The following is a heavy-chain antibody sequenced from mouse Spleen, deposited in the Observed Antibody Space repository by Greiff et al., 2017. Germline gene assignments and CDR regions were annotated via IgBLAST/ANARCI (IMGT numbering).Heavy chain of an antibody. D-gene: IGHD2-13*01. V-gene: IGHV1-85*01. J-gene: IGHJ3*01. CDR3: AYYDGEAAY. CDR1: GYTFTSHD. Sequence: LVESGPELVKPGAPVKLSCKASGYTFTSHDINWVKQRPGQGLEWIGWIYPRDGSTKYNEKFKGKATLTVDTSSSTAYMELHSLTSEDCAVYFCAYYDGEAAYWGQGTLVTVSA. CDR2: IYPRDGST.